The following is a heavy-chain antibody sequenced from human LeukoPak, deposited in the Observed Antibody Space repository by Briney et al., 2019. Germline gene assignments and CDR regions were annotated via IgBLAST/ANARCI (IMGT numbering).Heavy chain of an antibody. J-gene: IGHJ4*02. CDR3: VRDGGVSGYDLLDY. D-gene: IGHD5-12*01. CDR1: GFIFSNYW. CDR2: INQEGSKE. V-gene: IGHV3-7*01. Sequence: PGGSLRHSCTASGFIFSNYWMTWVRQAPGKGLEWVAKINQEGSKEYYIDSVKARFSISRDNARNSLSLQMNSLRAEDTAVYYRVRDGGVSGYDLLDYWGQGTLVTVSS.